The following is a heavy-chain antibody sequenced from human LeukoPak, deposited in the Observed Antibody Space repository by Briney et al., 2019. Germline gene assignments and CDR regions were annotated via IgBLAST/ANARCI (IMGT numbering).Heavy chain of an antibody. CDR1: GFTFSTYS. Sequence: GGSLRLSCAASGFTFSTYSMNWVRQAPGKGLEWVSAVSSSRSYIYYADSVKGRFTISRDNAKNSLYLQMNSLRAEDTAVYYCARVMRRYDILTGYPQDAFDVWGLGTMVTVSS. V-gene: IGHV3-21*01. D-gene: IGHD3-9*01. CDR3: ARVMRRYDILTGYPQDAFDV. CDR2: VSSSRSYI. J-gene: IGHJ3*01.